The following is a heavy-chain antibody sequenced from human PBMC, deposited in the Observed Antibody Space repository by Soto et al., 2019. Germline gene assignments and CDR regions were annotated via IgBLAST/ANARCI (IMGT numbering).Heavy chain of an antibody. D-gene: IGHD6-19*01. CDR2: ISGSGGST. J-gene: IGHJ4*02. Sequence: GESLKISCAASGFTFSSYAMTWVRQAPGKGLEWVSTISGSGGSTYYADSVKGRFTISRDNSKNTLYVKMNSLRAEDTAVYYCAKDHSGWLPRGIDSWGRGTLVTVSS. CDR1: GFTFSSYA. V-gene: IGHV3-23*01. CDR3: AKDHSGWLPRGIDS.